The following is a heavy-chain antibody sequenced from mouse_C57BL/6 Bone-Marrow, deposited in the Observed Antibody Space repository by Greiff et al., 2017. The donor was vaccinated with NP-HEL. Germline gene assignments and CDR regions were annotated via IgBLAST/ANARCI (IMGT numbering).Heavy chain of an antibody. V-gene: IGHV1-52*01. CDR2: IDPSDSET. J-gene: IGHJ2*01. CDR1: GYTFTSYW. CDR3: ARSWPFDY. Sequence: VKLQQPGAELVRPGSSVKLSCKASGYTFTSYWMHWVKQRPRQGLEWIGNIDPSDSETNYNQKFKDKATLTVDKSSSTAYMQLRSLTSYDSAGYYCARSWPFDYWGQGTTLTVSS.